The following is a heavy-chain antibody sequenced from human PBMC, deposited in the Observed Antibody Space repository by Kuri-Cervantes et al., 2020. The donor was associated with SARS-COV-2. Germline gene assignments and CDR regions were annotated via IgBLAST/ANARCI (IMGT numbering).Heavy chain of an antibody. J-gene: IGHJ6*02. V-gene: IGHV1-2*04. CDR3: ARASLLPSPIGMDV. Sequence: ASVKVSCKASGYTFTGYYMHWVRQAPGQGLEWMGWINPNSGGTNYAQKFQGWVTMTRDTSISTAYMELSRLRSEDTAVYYCARASLLPSPIGMDVWGQGTTVTVSS. CDR1: GYTFTGYY. CDR2: INPNSGGT.